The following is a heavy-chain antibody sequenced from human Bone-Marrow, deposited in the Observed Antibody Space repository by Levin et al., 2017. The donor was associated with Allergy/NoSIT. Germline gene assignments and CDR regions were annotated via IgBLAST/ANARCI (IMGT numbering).Heavy chain of an antibody. J-gene: IGHJ4*02. CDR2: IYHSGST. D-gene: IGHD4-11*01. CDR3: ARADYISIGS. V-gene: IGHV4-30-2*01. Sequence: SQTLSLTCDVSGGSISSVGYSWSWIRQPPGKGLEWIGYIYHSGSTYYSPSFKSRVAISIDRSKNQVSLKLRSVTAADTAVYYCARADYISIGSWGPGTPVTVSS. CDR1: GGSISSVGYS.